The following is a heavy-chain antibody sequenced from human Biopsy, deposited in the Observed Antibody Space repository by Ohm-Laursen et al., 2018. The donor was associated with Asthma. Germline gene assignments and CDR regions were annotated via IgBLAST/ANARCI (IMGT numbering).Heavy chain of an antibody. CDR3: ARGPEYVRSSGALDY. D-gene: IGHD2-2*01. J-gene: IGHJ4*02. CDR2: IISIFGPT. V-gene: IGHV1-69*13. CDR1: GVTFSSNS. Sequence: SVKVSCNASGVTFSSNSINWVRQAPGQGLEWMGRIISIFGPTNYAQKFQGRVTISADDSTSTAYMELSSLSSEDTALYYCARGPEYVRSSGALDYWGQGTLVTVSS.